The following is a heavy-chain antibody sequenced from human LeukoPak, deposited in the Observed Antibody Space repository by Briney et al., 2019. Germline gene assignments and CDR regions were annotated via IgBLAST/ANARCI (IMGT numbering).Heavy chain of an antibody. CDR2: IIPIFGTA. V-gene: IGHV1-69*13. CDR1: GGTXSSYA. D-gene: IGHD3-10*01. J-gene: IGHJ4*02. Sequence: ASVKVSCKASGGTXSSYAISWVRQAPGQGLEWMGGIIPIFGTANYAQKFQGRVTITADESTSTAYMELSSLRSEDTAVYYCASLGSGSYFGYWGQGTLVTVSS. CDR3: ASLGSGSYFGY.